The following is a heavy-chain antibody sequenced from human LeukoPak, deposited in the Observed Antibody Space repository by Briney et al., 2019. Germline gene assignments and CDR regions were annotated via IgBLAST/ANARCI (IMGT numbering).Heavy chain of an antibody. V-gene: IGHV4-39*01. CDR1: GDFMSSSHYY. CDR3: ARRSHCTGGSCPPV. CDR2: IYYGGST. D-gene: IGHD2-8*02. Sequence: PSETLSLTCTVSGDFMSSSHYYWVWIRQSPGKGLEWIGSIYYGGSTYSNPSLKSRVTISSDTSKNQFSLKLSSVTATDTAVYYCARRSHCTGGSCPPVWGQGTTVTVSS. J-gene: IGHJ6*02.